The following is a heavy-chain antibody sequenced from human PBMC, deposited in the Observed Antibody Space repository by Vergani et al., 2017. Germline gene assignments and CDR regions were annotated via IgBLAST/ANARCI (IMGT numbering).Heavy chain of an antibody. CDR3: ARHGDYDYVWGSYRPNWFDP. D-gene: IGHD3-16*02. CDR1: GGSISSGGYY. Sequence: QVQLQESGPGLVKPSQTLSLTCAVSGGSISSGGYYWSWIRQPPGKGLEWIGEINHSGSTNYNPSLKSRVTISVDTSKNQFSLKLSSVTAADTAVYYCARHGDYDYVWGSYRPNWFDPWGQGTLVTVSS. V-gene: IGHV4-39*01. J-gene: IGHJ5*02. CDR2: INHSGST.